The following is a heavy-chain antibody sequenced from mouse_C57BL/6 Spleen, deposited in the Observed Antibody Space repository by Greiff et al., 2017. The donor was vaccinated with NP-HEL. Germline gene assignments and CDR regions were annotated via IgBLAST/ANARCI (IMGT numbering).Heavy chain of an antibody. J-gene: IGHJ4*01. V-gene: IGHV1-55*01. CDR1: GYTFTSYW. CDR3: AREGDYDDDAMDY. D-gene: IGHD2-4*01. Sequence: QVQLQQSGAELVKPGASVKMSCKASGYTFTSYWITWVKQRPGQGLEWIGDIYPGSGSTNYNEKFKSKATLTVDTSSSTAYMQLSSLTSEDSAVYYCAREGDYDDDAMDYWGQGTSVTVSS. CDR2: IYPGSGST.